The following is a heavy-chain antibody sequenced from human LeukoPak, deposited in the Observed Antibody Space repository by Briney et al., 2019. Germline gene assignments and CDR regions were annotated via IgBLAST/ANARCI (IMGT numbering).Heavy chain of an antibody. CDR2: ISWNSGSI. V-gene: IGHV3-9*01. D-gene: IGHD3-10*01. CDR1: GFTFDDYA. J-gene: IGHJ6*02. Sequence: PGGSLRLSCAASGFTFDDYAMHWVRQAPGKGLEWVSGISWNSGSIGYADSVKGRFTISRDNAKNSLYLQMNSLRAEDTALYYCAKGMVRGVKGYYGMDVWGQGTTVTVS. CDR3: AKGMVRGVKGYYGMDV.